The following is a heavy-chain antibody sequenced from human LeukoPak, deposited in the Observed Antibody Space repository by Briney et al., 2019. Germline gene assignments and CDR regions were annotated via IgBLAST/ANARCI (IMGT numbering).Heavy chain of an antibody. CDR2: INPNSGGT. D-gene: IGHD3-10*01. CDR3: ASLYGSGSYSHYDY. J-gene: IGHJ4*02. Sequence: ASVKVSCKASGYTFTGYSMHWVRQAPGQGLEWMGWINPNSGGTNYAQKFQGRVTLTRDTSISTAYMELSRLRSDDTAVYYCASLYGSGSYSHYDYWGQGTLVTVSS. V-gene: IGHV1-2*02. CDR1: GYTFTGYS.